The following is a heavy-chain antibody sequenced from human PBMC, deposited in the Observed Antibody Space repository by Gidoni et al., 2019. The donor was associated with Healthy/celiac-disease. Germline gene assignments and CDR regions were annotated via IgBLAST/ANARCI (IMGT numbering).Heavy chain of an antibody. CDR1: GAPVSSNSPA. J-gene: IGHJ4*02. D-gene: IGHD3-10*01. Sequence: QVQLRQSGPGLVKPSQTLSLTCSISGAPVSSNSPAWHWIRQSPSRGFEWLGRTDYRSKWYNDYAVSVKSRITISPDTSKNQFSLQLNSVTPEDTAVYYCARDPGAPAVGFDYWGQGTLVTVSS. CDR2: TDYRSKWYN. V-gene: IGHV6-1*01. CDR3: ARDPGAPAVGFDY.